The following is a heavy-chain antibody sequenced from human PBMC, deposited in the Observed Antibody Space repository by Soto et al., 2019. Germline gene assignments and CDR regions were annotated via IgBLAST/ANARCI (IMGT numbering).Heavy chain of an antibody. D-gene: IGHD2-21*01. CDR1: GRAISSSDHY. J-gene: IGHJ1*01. CDR3: ATGPGGDENFVGVGAPGIYDYFNT. V-gene: IGHV4-39*01. Sequence: SETLSLTCNVSGRAISSSDHYWGWLRQSRGQGLQWLGTNYYSGSNDYKPSLKSRVTISVDTSKNQLSLMLASMTAEDTAKYCCATGPGGDENFVGVGAPGIYDYFNTWGQGTLVTVSS. CDR2: NYYSGSN.